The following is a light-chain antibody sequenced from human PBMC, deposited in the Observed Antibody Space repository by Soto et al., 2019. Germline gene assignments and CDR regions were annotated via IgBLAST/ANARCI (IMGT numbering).Light chain of an antibody. Sequence: IQMTQSPSSLSASVGDRVTITCRASQRITTYLNWYQQKPGKAPKLLISTAGTLQGGVPSRFIGSGSGTDITLTITALRPEDFATYFCQQTYSTPYTFGLGTKLEIK. CDR1: QRITTY. CDR3: QQTYSTPYT. J-gene: IGKJ2*01. CDR2: TAG. V-gene: IGKV1-39*01.